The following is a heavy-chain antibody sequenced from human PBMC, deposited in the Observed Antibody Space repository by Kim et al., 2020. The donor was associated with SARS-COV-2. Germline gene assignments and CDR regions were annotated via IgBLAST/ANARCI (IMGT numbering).Heavy chain of an antibody. CDR1: GITLSSYT. J-gene: IGHJ5*02. CDR2: VSNDGNSK. Sequence: GGSLRLSCVGSGITLSSYTVHWVRQAPGEGLEWVTAVSNDGNSKYYADSVKGRFTISRDKSNNILYLQMNSLRPEDTAVYYCAGEHNYAYGLCGGFDPLG. D-gene: IGHD2-2*01. V-gene: IGHV3-30*04. CDR3: AGEHNYAYGLCGGFDP.